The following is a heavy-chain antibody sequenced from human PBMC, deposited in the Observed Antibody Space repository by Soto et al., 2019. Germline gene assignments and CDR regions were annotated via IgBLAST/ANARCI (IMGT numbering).Heavy chain of an antibody. D-gene: IGHD2-15*01. Sequence: GESLKISCQGTGYTFTSSWIAWVRQMPGGDLEWMGIIYPGDSDTKYSPSFQGRVTISADKSISTAFLQWGSLKTSDTAMYYCARQGEFCSGDNCYTDYWGQGTLVTVSS. CDR3: ARQGEFCSGDNCYTDY. CDR2: IYPGDSDT. J-gene: IGHJ4*02. V-gene: IGHV5-51*01. CDR1: GYTFTSSW.